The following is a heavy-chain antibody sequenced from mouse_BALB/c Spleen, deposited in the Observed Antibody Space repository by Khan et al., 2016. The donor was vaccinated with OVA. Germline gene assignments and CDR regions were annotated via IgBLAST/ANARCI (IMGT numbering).Heavy chain of an antibody. CDR2: ISYSGNT. Sequence: EVKLLESGPGLVKPSQSLSLTCTVTGYSITSDYAWNWIRQFPGNKLEWLGYISYSGNTKYNPSLKSRISVTRDTSKNQFFLQFNSVTTEDTATYYCARVHGGDFDYWGQGTTLTVSS. V-gene: IGHV3-2*02. CDR3: ARVHGGDFDY. J-gene: IGHJ2*01. CDR1: GYSITSDYA.